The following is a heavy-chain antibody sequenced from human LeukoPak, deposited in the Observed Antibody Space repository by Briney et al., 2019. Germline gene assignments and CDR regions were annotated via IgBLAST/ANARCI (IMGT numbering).Heavy chain of an antibody. D-gene: IGHD3-10*01. CDR1: GASISSYY. J-gene: IGHJ4*02. CDR3: ARRVGSGTTYFDY. CDR2: IYYTGTT. V-gene: IGHV4-59*01. Sequence: SETLSLTCTVSGASISSYYWSWIRQPPGKGLEWIGCIYYTGTTNYNPSLKSRVTISVDTSKNQFSLTLRSVTAADTAVYYCARRVGSGTTYFDYWGQGALVTVSS.